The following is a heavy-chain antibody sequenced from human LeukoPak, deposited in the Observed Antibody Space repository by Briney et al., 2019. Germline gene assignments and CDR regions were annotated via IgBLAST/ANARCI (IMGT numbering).Heavy chain of an antibody. V-gene: IGHV3-23*01. CDR2: ITGSGGST. CDR3: AREAYSGYDYSPESTSYYFDY. CDR1: GFTFTTYG. Sequence: PGGTLRLSCAASGFTFTTYGMSWVRQAPGKGLEWVSAITGSGGSTYYADSVKGRFTISRDNSKNTLYLQMNSLRAEDTALYYCAREAYSGYDYSPESTSYYFDYWGQGTLVTVSS. J-gene: IGHJ4*02. D-gene: IGHD5-12*01.